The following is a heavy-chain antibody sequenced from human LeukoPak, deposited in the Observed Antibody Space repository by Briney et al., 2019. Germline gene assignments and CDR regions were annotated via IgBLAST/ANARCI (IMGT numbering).Heavy chain of an antibody. CDR3: AKNREGYSKLD. D-gene: IGHD6-13*01. CDR2: ISDDASHK. Sequence: GGSLRLSCVGSGFSFSNYGMHWVRQAPGKGLEWVAVISDDASHKYYADSVKGRFTISGDNSKNTLYLQMDSLRLEDTAVFYCAKNREGYSKLDWGQGTLVTVSS. CDR1: GFSFSNYG. V-gene: IGHV3-30*18. J-gene: IGHJ4*02.